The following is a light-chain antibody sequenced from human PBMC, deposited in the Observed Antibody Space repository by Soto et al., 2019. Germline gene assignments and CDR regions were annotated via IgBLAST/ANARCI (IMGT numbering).Light chain of an antibody. CDR3: VSWDDSLSGLV. J-gene: IGLJ1*01. Sequence: QSVLTQPPSASGTPGQRVTISCSGSSSNIGSNYVYWYQQLPGTAPKLLIYRNNQRPSGVPDRFSGSKSGTSASLAISGLRSEDEGDYYCVSWDDSLSGLVFGTGTKVTVL. CDR1: SSNIGSNY. CDR2: RNN. V-gene: IGLV1-47*01.